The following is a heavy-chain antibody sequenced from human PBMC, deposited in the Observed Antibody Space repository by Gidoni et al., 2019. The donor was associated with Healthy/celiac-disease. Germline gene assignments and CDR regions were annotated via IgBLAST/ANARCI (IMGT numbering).Heavy chain of an antibody. CDR3: TIQGFYPINGFVP. CDR2: IRSKANSYAT. V-gene: IGHV3-73*02. J-gene: IGHJ5*02. CDR1: GFTFSGSA. Sequence: VQLVESGGGLVQPGGSLKLSCAASGFTFSGSAMHWVRQASGKGLEWVGRIRSKANSYATAYAASVKGRFTISRDDSKNTAYLQMNSLKTEDTAVYYCTIQGFYPINGFVPWGQGTLVTVSS.